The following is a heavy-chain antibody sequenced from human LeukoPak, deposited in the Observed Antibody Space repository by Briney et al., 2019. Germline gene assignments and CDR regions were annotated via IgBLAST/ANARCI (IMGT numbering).Heavy chain of an antibody. J-gene: IGHJ5*02. V-gene: IGHV5-51*01. Sequence: GESLQISCKGSGYTFTSYWIGWVRPMPGKGLEWMGIIYPGDSDTRYSPSFQVQVTISADKSISTAYLQWSSLKASDTAMYYCARQNSGWFDPWGQGTPVTVSS. D-gene: IGHD6-25*01. CDR2: IYPGDSDT. CDR1: GYTFTSYW. CDR3: ARQNSGWFDP.